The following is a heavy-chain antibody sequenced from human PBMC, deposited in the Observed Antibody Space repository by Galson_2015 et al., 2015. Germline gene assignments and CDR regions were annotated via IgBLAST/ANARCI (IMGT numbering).Heavy chain of an antibody. Sequence: SLRLSCAASGFTFSSYGMHWVRQAPGKGLEWVAVISYDGSNKYYADSVKGRFTISRDNSKNTLYLQMNSLRAEDTAVYYCAKGGEYSGSWGQGTMVTVSS. CDR3: AKGGEYSGS. J-gene: IGHJ3*01. V-gene: IGHV3-30*18. CDR1: GFTFSSYG. CDR2: ISYDGSNK. D-gene: IGHD1-26*01.